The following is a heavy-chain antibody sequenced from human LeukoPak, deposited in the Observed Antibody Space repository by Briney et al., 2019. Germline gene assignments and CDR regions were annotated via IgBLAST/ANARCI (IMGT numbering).Heavy chain of an antibody. D-gene: IGHD4-17*01. CDR3: ARPVKSTVTTAPEFGH. V-gene: IGHV1-2*02. Sequence: SSVKVSCKASGYTFTGYYMHWVQQAPGQGLEWMGWINPKSGGTNYAQKLQGRVTMTRDTSISTAYMELSRRRPDDTAVYYCARPVKSTVTTAPEFGHWGEGTLVTVSS. J-gene: IGHJ4*02. CDR2: INPKSGGT. CDR1: GYTFTGYY.